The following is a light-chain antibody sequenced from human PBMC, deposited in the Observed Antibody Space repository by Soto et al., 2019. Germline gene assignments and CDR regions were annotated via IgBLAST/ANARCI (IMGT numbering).Light chain of an antibody. CDR3: QQYGSSGLT. CDR2: GAS. J-gene: IGKJ4*01. V-gene: IGKV3-20*01. CDR1: QSVSSSY. Sequence: EIVLTQSPGTLFLSPGERVTVSCRASQSVSSSYLAWYQQKPGQAPRLLIYGASSRATGIPDRFSGSGSGTDITLTISRLETEDFAVYYCQQYGSSGLTFGGGTKVEIK.